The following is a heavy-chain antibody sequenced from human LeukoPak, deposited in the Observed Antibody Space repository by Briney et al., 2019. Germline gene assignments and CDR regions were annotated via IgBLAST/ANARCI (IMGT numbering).Heavy chain of an antibody. J-gene: IGHJ6*02. V-gene: IGHV1-69*13. CDR3: AASDRGYSYGHTNYYGMDV. CDR1: GGTFSSYA. D-gene: IGHD5-18*01. CDR2: IIPIFGTA. Sequence: SVKVSCKASGGTFSSYAISWVRQAPGQGLEWMGGIIPIFGTANYAQKFQGRVTITADESTSTAYMELSSLRSEDTAVYYCAASDRGYSYGHTNYYGMDVWGQGTTVTVSS.